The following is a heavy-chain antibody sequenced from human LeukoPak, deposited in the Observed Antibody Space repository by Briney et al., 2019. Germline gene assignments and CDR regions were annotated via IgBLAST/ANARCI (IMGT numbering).Heavy chain of an antibody. CDR2: IIPIFGTT. CDR1: GGXFSNYA. CDR3: ARALDTSMSTSGFFDS. D-gene: IGHD5-18*01. V-gene: IGHV1-69*13. Sequence: ASVKVSCKTSGGXFSNYAISWVRQAPGQGLEWMRGIIPIFGTTHYAHRFQGRVTITADESTSTAYMDLSSLTSEDTAVYYCARALDTSMSTSGFFDSWGQGTLVTVSS. J-gene: IGHJ4*02.